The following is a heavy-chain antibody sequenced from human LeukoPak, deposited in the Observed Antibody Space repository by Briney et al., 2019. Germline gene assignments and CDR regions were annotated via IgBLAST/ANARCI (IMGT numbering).Heavy chain of an antibody. D-gene: IGHD6-13*01. CDR1: GYTFTSYA. V-gene: IGHV1-3*01. J-gene: IGHJ3*02. CDR3: ASATEMYSSSWYESPDAFDI. Sequence: GASVKVSCTASGYTFTSYAMHWVRQAPGQRLEWMGWINAGNGNTKYSQKLQGRVTMTTDTSTSTAYMELRSLRSDGTAVYYCASATEMYSSSWYESPDAFDIWGQGTMVTVSS. CDR2: INAGNGNT.